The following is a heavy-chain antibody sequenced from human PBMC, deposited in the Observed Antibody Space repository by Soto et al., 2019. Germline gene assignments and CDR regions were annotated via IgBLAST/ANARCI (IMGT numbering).Heavy chain of an antibody. V-gene: IGHV1-69*08. CDR1: GGTFNTYT. Sequence: QVQLVQSGAELKVAGSSVRVSCTASGGTFNTYTFSWVRQAPGQGLEWMGRIIPFLGISNYAPQFQGRIMIAANRSTSTTYLDLTGLTSEDTALYYCATEDRSSSLDDWDQGSLVTVSS. D-gene: IGHD6-6*01. J-gene: IGHJ4*02. CDR2: IIPFLGIS. CDR3: ATEDRSSSLDD.